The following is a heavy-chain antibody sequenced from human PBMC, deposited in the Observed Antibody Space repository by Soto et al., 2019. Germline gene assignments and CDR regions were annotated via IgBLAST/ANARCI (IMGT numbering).Heavy chain of an antibody. D-gene: IGHD6-13*01. CDR1: GYTFTSYR. Sequence: ASVKVSCKASGYTFTSYRITWVRQAPGQGLEWMGWISADNGHTNYARNLQGRVAMTTDTSTGTAYMELRSLRSDDTAVYYCARYKTSNSWSGAGMDVWGQGTTVTVS. J-gene: IGHJ6*02. V-gene: IGHV1-18*04. CDR2: ISADNGHT. CDR3: ARYKTSNSWSGAGMDV.